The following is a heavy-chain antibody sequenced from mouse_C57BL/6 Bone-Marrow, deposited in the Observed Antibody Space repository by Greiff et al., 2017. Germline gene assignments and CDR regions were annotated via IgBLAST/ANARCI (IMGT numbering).Heavy chain of an antibody. V-gene: IGHV1-81*01. Sequence: VQLQQSGAELARPGASVKLSCKASGYTFTSYGISWVKQRTGQGLEWIGEIYPRSGNTYYNEKFKGKATLTADKSSSTAYMELRSLTSEDSAVYFCARRGYYGSRYDYFDYWGQGTTLTDSS. CDR3: ARRGYYGSRYDYFDY. J-gene: IGHJ2*01. CDR1: GYTFTSYG. CDR2: IYPRSGNT. D-gene: IGHD1-1*01.